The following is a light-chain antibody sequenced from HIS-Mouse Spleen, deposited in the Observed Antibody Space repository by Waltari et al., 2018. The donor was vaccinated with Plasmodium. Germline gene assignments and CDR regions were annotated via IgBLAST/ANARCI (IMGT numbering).Light chain of an antibody. CDR1: ALPTKY. CDR2: EDS. CDR3: NSTDSSGNHRV. V-gene: IGLV3-10*01. Sequence: SYELTQPPSVSVSPGQTARITCSGDALPTKYAYWYQQKSGQAPVLGIYEDSKRPAGIPERFSGSSSGTMAPLTISGAQVEDEADYYCNSTDSSGNHRVFGGGTKLTVL. J-gene: IGLJ3*02.